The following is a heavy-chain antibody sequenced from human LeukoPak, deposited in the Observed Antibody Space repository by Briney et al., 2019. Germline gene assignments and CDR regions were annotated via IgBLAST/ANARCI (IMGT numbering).Heavy chain of an antibody. CDR1: GFTFSSFA. D-gene: IGHD6-19*01. Sequence: PGGSLRLSCAASGFTFSSFAMSRVRQAPGKGLEWVSAIGGSAGGTNYADSVKGRLTISRDNSKNTLYLQMNSLRAEDTAVYYCAKDSFRRWLADSDYWGQGTLVTVSS. J-gene: IGHJ4*02. V-gene: IGHV3-23*01. CDR2: IGGSAGGT. CDR3: AKDSFRRWLADSDY.